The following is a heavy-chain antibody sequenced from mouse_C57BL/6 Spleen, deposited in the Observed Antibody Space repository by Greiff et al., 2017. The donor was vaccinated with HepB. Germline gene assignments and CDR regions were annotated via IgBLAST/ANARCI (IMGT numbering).Heavy chain of an antibody. J-gene: IGHJ3*01. D-gene: IGHD4-1*01. CDR1: GYTFTSYW. Sequence: QVQLQQPGAELVKPGASVKLSCKASGYTFTSYWMHWVKQRPGQGLEWIGMIHPNSGSTNYNEKFKSKATLTVDKSSSTAYMQLSSLTSEDSAVYYCALTGKETWFAYWGQGTLVTVSA. CDR3: ALTGKETWFAY. CDR2: IHPNSGST. V-gene: IGHV1-64*01.